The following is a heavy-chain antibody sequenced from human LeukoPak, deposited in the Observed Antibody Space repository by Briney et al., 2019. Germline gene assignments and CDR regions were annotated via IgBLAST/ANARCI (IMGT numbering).Heavy chain of an antibody. CDR1: GGSFSGYY. CDR3: ARATIVVVPAATITDSRYGMDV. D-gene: IGHD2-2*01. J-gene: IGHJ6*02. V-gene: IGHV4-34*01. Sequence: SETLSLTCAVYGGSFSGYYWRWVRQPPGKGLEWIGEINHSGSTNYNTSLKRRVTISVDTSKTQFSLKLSSVTAADTAVYYCARATIVVVPAATITDSRYGMDVWGQGTTVTVSS. CDR2: INHSGST.